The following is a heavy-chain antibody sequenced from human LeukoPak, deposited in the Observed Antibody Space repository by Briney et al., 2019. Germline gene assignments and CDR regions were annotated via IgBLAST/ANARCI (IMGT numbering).Heavy chain of an antibody. Sequence: SETLSLTCAVYGGSFSGYYWSWIRQPPGEGLEWIGSIYFSGNTYYNPSLKTRVTISIDTSKNQFSLKLTSVTAADTAIFYCASGYFVHTFDFWGQGTLGTVSS. J-gene: IGHJ4*02. CDR3: ASGYFVHTFDF. V-gene: IGHV4-34*01. CDR1: GGSFSGYY. CDR2: IYFSGNT. D-gene: IGHD3-9*01.